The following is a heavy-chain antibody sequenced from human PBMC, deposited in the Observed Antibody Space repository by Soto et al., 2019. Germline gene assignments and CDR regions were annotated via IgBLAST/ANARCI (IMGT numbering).Heavy chain of an antibody. J-gene: IGHJ4*02. D-gene: IGHD1-26*01. Sequence: GGSLRLSCAASGFTFSSYAMSWVRQAPGKGLEWVSAISGSGGSTYYADSVKGRFTISRDNSKNTLYLQMNSLRAEDTAVYYCAKYVRGPGSGSLEPWTSIDYWGQGTLVTVSS. CDR1: GFTFSSYA. CDR3: AKYVRGPGSGSLEPWTSIDY. V-gene: IGHV3-23*01. CDR2: ISGSGGST.